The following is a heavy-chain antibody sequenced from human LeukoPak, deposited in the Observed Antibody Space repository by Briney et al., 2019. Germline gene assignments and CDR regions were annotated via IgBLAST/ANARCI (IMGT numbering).Heavy chain of an antibody. V-gene: IGHV4-59*01. Sequence: SETLSLTCTVSGGSISSYYWSWVRQPPGRGLEWIGYIFYSGSTNYNPSLKSRVTISVDTSKNQFSLKLSSVTAADTAVYYCASGRYSYANFDYWGQGTLVTVSS. D-gene: IGHD5-18*01. CDR1: GGSISSYY. CDR3: ASGRYSYANFDY. CDR2: IFYSGST. J-gene: IGHJ4*02.